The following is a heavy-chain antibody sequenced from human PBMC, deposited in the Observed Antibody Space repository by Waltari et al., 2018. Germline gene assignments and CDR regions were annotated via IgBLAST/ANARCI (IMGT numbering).Heavy chain of an antibody. CDR2: IFPGFETT. CDR3: ARRAYFDTGSYSPFVY. V-gene: IGHV1-69*12. J-gene: IGHJ4*02. CDR1: GDTFSSYE. D-gene: IGHD3-22*01. Sequence: QVQLVQSEAEVKKPGSSVKVSCKASGDTFSSYEINWVRQAPGQGLEWMGGIFPGFETTNYAQKFQGRVTITADESTSTAYMELSSLRSDDTAVYYCARRAYFDTGSYSPFVYWGQGTLVNVSS.